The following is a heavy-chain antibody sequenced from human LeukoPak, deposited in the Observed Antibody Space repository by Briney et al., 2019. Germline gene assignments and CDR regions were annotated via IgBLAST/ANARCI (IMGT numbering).Heavy chain of an antibody. CDR3: ARSHVWGRDYDY. CDR2: IKQDGSER. CDR1: GFTFSSYA. V-gene: IGHV3-7*01. J-gene: IGHJ4*02. Sequence: PGGSLRLSCAASGFTFSSYAMSWVRQAPGKGLEWVANIKQDGSERYYVDSVRGRFTISRDNAKNSLYLQMDSLRAEDTAVYYCARSHVWGRDYDYWGQGTLVTVSS. D-gene: IGHD3-16*01.